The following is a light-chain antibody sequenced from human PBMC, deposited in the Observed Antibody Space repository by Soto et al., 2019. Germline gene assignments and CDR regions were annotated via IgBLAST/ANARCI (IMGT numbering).Light chain of an antibody. V-gene: IGKV3-11*01. CDR1: QSVSSY. J-gene: IGKJ1*01. CDR2: DAS. Sequence: EIVLTQSPATLSLSPGERATLSCRASQSVSSYLAWYQQKPGQAPRLLIYDASNRATGIPARFSGSGSGTDFTRTISSLEPEDFAVYYCHQRSNWPQTFGQGTKVEIK. CDR3: HQRSNWPQT.